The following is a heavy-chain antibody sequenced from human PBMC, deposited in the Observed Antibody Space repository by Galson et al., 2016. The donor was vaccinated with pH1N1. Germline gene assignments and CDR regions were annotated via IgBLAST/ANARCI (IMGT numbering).Heavy chain of an antibody. D-gene: IGHD3-16*01. J-gene: IGHJ4*02. CDR2: INPRTGDT. V-gene: IGHV1-2*02. Sequence: SVKVSCKASGYTFNSYYVHWVRQAPGQGLEWMGWINPRTGDTSYVQKFQGRVTMTRDTSIGTVYMQPSSLRSDDTAVYYCARVLRITVFDYWGQGTLVTVSS. CDR1: GYTFNSYY. CDR3: ARVLRITVFDY.